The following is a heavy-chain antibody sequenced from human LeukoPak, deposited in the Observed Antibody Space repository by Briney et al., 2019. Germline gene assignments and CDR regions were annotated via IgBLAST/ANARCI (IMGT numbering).Heavy chain of an antibody. D-gene: IGHD2-15*01. J-gene: IGHJ2*01. V-gene: IGHV4-4*07. Sequence: PSETLSLTCTVSGGPINNYYWSWVRQPAGEGLEWIGRIDSTGSTKYNSSLKSRVTMSVDTSKNQFSLELNSVTAADTAVYYCARLIVGARWYFDLWGRGTLVTVSS. CDR1: GGPINNYY. CDR3: ARLIVGARWYFDL. CDR2: IDSTGST.